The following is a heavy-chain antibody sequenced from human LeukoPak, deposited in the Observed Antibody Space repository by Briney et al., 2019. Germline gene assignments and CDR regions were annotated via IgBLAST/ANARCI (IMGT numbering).Heavy chain of an antibody. V-gene: IGHV4-39*01. CDR3: ARAFYPGNYSYMAV. CDR1: GGSISSFTYY. D-gene: IGHD3-3*02. J-gene: IGHJ6*03. Sequence: SETLSLTCTVSGGSISSFTYYWGWIRQPPGKGLEWIGNVHYRGATSYNPSLRSRLTISRDTSLNQFSLTLSSVTAADTAVYYCARAFYPGNYSYMAVWGKGTTVTVSS. CDR2: VHYRGAT.